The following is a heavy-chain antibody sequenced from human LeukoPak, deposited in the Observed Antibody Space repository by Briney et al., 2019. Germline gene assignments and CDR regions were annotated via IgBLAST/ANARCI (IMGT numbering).Heavy chain of an antibody. CDR1: GGSISSSSYY. V-gene: IGHV4-39*01. D-gene: IGHD2-2*01. J-gene: IGHJ6*02. CDR3: ARRGMVIPAAMPYYYYGMDV. CDR2: IYYSGST. Sequence: SETLSLTCTVSGGSISSSSYYWGWIRQPPGKGLEWIGSIYYSGSTYYNPSLKSRVTISVDTSKNQFSLKLSSVTAADTAVYYCARRGMVIPAAMPYYYYGMDVWGRGTTVTVSS.